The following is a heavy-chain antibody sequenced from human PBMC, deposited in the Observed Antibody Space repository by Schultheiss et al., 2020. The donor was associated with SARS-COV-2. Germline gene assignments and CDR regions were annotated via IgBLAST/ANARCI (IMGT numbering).Heavy chain of an antibody. J-gene: IGHJ6*02. V-gene: IGHV3-66*01. D-gene: IGHD4-11*01. CDR3: ARDAGDYRSYYYYGMDV. CDR1: GFTVSSNY. CDR2: IYSGGST. Sequence: GGSLRLSCAASGFTVSSNYMSWVRQAPGKGLEWVSVIYSGGSTYYADSVKGRFTISRDNSKNTLYLQMNSLRAEDTAVYYCARDAGDYRSYYYYGMDVWGQGTTVTVSS.